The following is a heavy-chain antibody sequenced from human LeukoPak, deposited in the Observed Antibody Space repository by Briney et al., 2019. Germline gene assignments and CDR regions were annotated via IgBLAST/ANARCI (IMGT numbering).Heavy chain of an antibody. J-gene: IGHJ4*02. D-gene: IGHD6-6*01. CDR3: ARAHASWSSSSWDY. V-gene: IGHV3-66*02. CDR2: IYGGISK. Sequence: GGSLRLSCAASGFTVSTSYMSWVRQAPGKGLEWVSIIYGGISKNYAESFKGRFTISRDNSKNTLSLQMNSLRAEDTAVYYCARAHASWSSSSWDYWGQGTLVTVSS. CDR1: GFTVSTSY.